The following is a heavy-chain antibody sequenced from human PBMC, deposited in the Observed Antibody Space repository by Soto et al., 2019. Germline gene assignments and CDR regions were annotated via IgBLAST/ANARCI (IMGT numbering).Heavy chain of an antibody. J-gene: IGHJ4*02. D-gene: IGHD3-10*01. CDR1: GYTFTSYG. V-gene: IGHV1-18*01. CDR3: ARDPHGSGPNFDY. CDR2: INAYNGNT. Sequence: ASGQVSCKASGYTFTSYGSSWVRQAPGQSLEWMGWINAYNGNTNYAQKRQGRVTITTDTSASTAYMELSSLRSEDTAVYYCARDPHGSGPNFDYWGQGTPVTVSS.